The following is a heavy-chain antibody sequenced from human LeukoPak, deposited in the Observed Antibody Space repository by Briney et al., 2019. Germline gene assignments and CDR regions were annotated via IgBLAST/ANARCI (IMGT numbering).Heavy chain of an antibody. CDR3: ARDSEGNWFDP. CDR2: ISAYNGNT. CDR1: GYTFTSYG. Sequence: ASVKVSCKASGYTFTSYGISWVRQAPGQGLKWVGWISAYNGNTNYAQKLQGRVTMTTDTSTSTAYMELRSLRADDTAVYYCARDSEGNWFDPWGQGTLVTVSS. V-gene: IGHV1-18*01. J-gene: IGHJ5*02.